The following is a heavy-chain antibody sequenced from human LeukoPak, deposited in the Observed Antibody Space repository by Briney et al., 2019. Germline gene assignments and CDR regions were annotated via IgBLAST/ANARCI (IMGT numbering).Heavy chain of an antibody. J-gene: IGHJ4*02. CDR2: ISAYNGNT. V-gene: IGHV1-18*01. CDR3: ARVIIRIFGVVKEPGDY. Sequence: ASVKVSCKASGCTFTTYGISWVGQAPPQGVEWMGWISAYNGNTNYAQQPQGRATMSTDTPTSTAYMELGSLRSDDTAVYYCARVIIRIFGVVKEPGDYWGQGTLVTVPS. D-gene: IGHD3-3*01. CDR1: GCTFTTYG.